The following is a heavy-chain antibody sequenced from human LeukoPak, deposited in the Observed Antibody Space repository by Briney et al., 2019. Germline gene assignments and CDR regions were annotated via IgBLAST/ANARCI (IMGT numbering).Heavy chain of an antibody. CDR2: ISSSGGTT. V-gene: IGHV3-23*01. Sequence: GGSLRLSCAVSGFTFSNFAMSWVRQAPGKGLEWVASISSSGGTTYYADSVKGRFTISRDNSKNTLYLQMNSLRAEDTARYHCAERPPIEYWGQGALVTVSS. J-gene: IGHJ4*02. D-gene: IGHD3-22*01. CDR1: GFTFSNFA. CDR3: AERPPIEY.